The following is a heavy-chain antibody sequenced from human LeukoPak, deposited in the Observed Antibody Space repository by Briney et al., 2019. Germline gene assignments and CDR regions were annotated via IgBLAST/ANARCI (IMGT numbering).Heavy chain of an antibody. Sequence: GGSLRLSCGASGFTFSSYTMNWVRQAPGKGLEWVSSISSTSYIYYADSVKGRFTISRDNAKNSLYLQMNSLIAEDTAVYYCAKGGGGDWWFDYWGQGALVTVSS. J-gene: IGHJ5*01. D-gene: IGHD3-9*01. CDR1: GFTFSSYT. CDR3: AKGGGGDWWFDY. V-gene: IGHV3-21*01. CDR2: ISSTSYI.